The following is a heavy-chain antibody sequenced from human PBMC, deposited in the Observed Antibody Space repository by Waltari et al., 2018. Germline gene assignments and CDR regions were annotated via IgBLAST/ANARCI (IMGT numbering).Heavy chain of an antibody. V-gene: IGHV3-53*01. D-gene: IGHD6-19*01. Sequence: EVQLVESGGGLIQPGGSLRLSCAASGFIVSSNYMSWVRQAPGRGREWVSSIYSGGSTYYADSVKGRFTISRDNSKNTLYLQMDSLSVEDTAVYYCARWQQWPVRAFDYWGQGTLVTVSS. J-gene: IGHJ4*02. CDR2: IYSGGST. CDR1: GFIVSSNY. CDR3: ARWQQWPVRAFDY.